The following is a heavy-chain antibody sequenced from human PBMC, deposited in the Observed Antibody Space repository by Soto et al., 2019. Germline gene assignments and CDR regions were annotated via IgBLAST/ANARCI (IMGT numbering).Heavy chain of an antibody. CDR3: ARDYVSITYYDILTGYFRRLQDYYYGMDV. CDR2: ISSSSSTI. J-gene: IGHJ6*02. Sequence: GGSLRLSCAASGFTFSSYSMNWVRQAPGKGLEWVSYISSSSSTIYYADSVKGRFTISRDNAKNSLYLQMKSLRDEDTAVYYCARDYVSITYYDILTGYFRRLQDYYYGMDVWGQGTTVTVSS. D-gene: IGHD3-9*01. V-gene: IGHV3-48*02. CDR1: GFTFSSYS.